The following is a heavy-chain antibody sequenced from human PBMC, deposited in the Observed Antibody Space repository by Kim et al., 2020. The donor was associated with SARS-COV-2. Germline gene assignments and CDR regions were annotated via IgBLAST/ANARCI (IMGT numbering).Heavy chain of an antibody. J-gene: IGHJ2*01. CDR2: IDPSDSYT. V-gene: IGHV5-10-1*01. Sequence: GESLKISCKGSGYSFTSYWISWVRQMPGKGLEWMGRIDPSDSYTNYSPSFQGHVTISADKSISTAYLQWSSLKASDTAMYYCARGQWPDWYFDLWGRGTLVTVSS. CDR1: GYSFTSYW. D-gene: IGHD6-19*01. CDR3: ARGQWPDWYFDL.